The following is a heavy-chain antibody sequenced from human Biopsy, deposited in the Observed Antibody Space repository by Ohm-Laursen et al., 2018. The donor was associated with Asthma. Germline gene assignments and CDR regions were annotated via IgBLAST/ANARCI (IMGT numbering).Heavy chain of an antibody. CDR3: ASDFPKDYVRYNFQF. CDR2: HDHEEGGT. J-gene: IGHJ4*02. CDR1: GYILTDLS. V-gene: IGHV1-24*01. Sequence: VASVKVSCKISGYILTDLSMHWVRQAPGQGLEWMGGHDHEEGGTVNARRFQGRVTMTEDTSTDTAYMELRSLSSDDTAVYYCASDFPKDYVRYNFQFWGQGTLVTVSS. D-gene: IGHD4-17*01.